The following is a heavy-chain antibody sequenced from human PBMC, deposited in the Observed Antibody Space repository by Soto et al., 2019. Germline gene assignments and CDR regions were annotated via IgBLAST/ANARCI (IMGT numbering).Heavy chain of an antibody. CDR1: GFSFISES. CDR2: ISSSSSTM. V-gene: IGHV3-48*01. Sequence: SLTVSSAASGFSFISESMTWVWHAQEKGLEWVSYISSSSSTMYYAGSVKGRFTISRDNAKNSLYLQMNSLRAEDTAVYYCARANYCGFPGDFDYWGQGTLVTVSS. J-gene: IGHJ4*02. CDR3: ARANYCGFPGDFDY. D-gene: IGHD3-10*01.